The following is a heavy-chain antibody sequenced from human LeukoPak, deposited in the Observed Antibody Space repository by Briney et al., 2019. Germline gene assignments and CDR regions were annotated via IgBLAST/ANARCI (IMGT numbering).Heavy chain of an antibody. Sequence: PSGTLSLTCAVSGGSISTSNWWSWVRQPPGKGLEWIGEIYHSGSTNYNPSLKSRVTILVEKSKNQFSLQLNSVTPEDTAVYYCARDLESGSYEHYFDYWGQGTLVTVTS. D-gene: IGHD1-26*01. CDR3: ARDLESGSYEHYFDY. CDR1: GGSISTSNW. V-gene: IGHV4-4*02. CDR2: IYHSGST. J-gene: IGHJ4*02.